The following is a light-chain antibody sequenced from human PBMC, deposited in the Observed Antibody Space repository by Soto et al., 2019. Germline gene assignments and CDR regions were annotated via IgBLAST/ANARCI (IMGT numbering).Light chain of an antibody. CDR2: GAS. CDR3: QQYDRSSWT. CDR1: QSVSSSY. J-gene: IGKJ1*01. Sequence: EIVLTQSPGTLSLSPGERATLSCRASQSVSSSYLAWYQQQPGQAPRLLIYGASSRATGIPDRFSGSGSGTDFTLTISRLEPEDFAVYYCQQYDRSSWTFGQGTKVELK. V-gene: IGKV3-20*01.